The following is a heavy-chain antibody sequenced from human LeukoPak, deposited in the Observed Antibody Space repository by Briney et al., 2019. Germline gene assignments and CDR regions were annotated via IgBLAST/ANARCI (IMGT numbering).Heavy chain of an antibody. CDR3: ARWGRPVAGRQNAFDI. V-gene: IGHV1-2*02. CDR2: INPNSGGT. Sequence: ASVKVSCKASGYTFTGYYMHWVRQAPGQGLEWMGWINPNSGGTNYAQKFQGRVTMTRDTSISTAYMELSRLRSDDTAVYYCARWGRPVAGRQNAFDIWGKGTTVTVSS. J-gene: IGHJ3*02. CDR1: GYTFTGYY. D-gene: IGHD6-19*01.